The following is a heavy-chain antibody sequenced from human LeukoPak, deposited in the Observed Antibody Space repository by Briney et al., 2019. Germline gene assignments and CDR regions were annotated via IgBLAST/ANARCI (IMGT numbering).Heavy chain of an antibody. D-gene: IGHD2-2*01. J-gene: IGHJ6*03. CDR2: IKQDGSEK. CDR1: GFTFSSYW. V-gene: IGHV3-7*01. Sequence: GGSLRLSCAASGFTFSSYWMSWVRQAPGKGLEWVANIKQDGSEKYYVDSVKGRFTISRGNAKNSLYLQMNSLRAEDTAVYYCARVSSVSRGPPIYMDVWGKGTTVTVSS. CDR3: ARVSSVSRGPPIYMDV.